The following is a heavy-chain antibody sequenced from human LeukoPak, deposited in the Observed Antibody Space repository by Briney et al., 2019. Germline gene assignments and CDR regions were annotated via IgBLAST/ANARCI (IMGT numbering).Heavy chain of an antibody. CDR3: SRQIRATTDYFDY. CDR1: GYTLGDYA. J-gene: IGHJ4*02. Sequence: PGGSLRLSCTVSGYTLGDYAMNWVRQAPGKGQELVGFIRSKTSGGTSVYAASVKGRFTVSRDDSKNIAYLQMNSLKTEDTAVYYCSRQIRATTDYFDYWGQGTLVTVSS. D-gene: IGHD5-12*01. CDR2: IRSKTSGGTS. V-gene: IGHV3-49*04.